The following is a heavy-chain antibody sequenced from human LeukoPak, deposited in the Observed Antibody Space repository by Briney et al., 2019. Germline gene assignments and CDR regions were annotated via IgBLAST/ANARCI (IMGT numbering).Heavy chain of an antibody. CDR3: ASGQQLGY. J-gene: IGHJ4*02. V-gene: IGHV3-7*01. D-gene: IGHD6-6*01. CDR2: IKQDGSEK. Sequence: GGSLRLSCAAPGFTLSNYLMSWGPHAPGEGLEWVANIKQDGSEKYYVDSVKGRFTISRDNAKNSLYLQMNSLRAEDTAVYYCASGQQLGYWGQGTLVTVSS. CDR1: GFTLSNYL.